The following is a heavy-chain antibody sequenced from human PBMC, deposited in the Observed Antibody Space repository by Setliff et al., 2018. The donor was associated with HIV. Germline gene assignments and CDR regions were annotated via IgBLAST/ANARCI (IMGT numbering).Heavy chain of an antibody. V-gene: IGHV1-46*03. CDR3: ARDCSSNSCPGSFNYYYYYYYMDV. D-gene: IGHD2-2*01. CDR2: INPSGGST. CDR1: GYTFTSYY. Sequence: ASVKVSCKASGYTFTSYYMHWVRQAPGQGLEWMGTINPSGGSTSYAQKFQGRVTMTRDTSTSTVYMKLSSLRSEDTAVYYGARDCSSNSCPGSFNYYYYYYYMDVWGKGTTVTVSS. J-gene: IGHJ6*03.